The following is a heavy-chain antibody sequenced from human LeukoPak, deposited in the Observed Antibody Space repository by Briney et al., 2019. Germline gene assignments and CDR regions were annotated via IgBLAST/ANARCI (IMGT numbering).Heavy chain of an antibody. D-gene: IGHD3-3*01. J-gene: IGHJ4*02. V-gene: IGHV3-21*01. CDR1: GFTFSSYA. Sequence: GGSLRLSCAASGFTFSSYAMSWVRQAPGKGLEWVSSISSSSSYIYYADSVKGRFTISRDNAKNSLYLQMNSLRAEDTAVYYCASTLRFLEWLSESYYFDYWGQGTLVTVSS. CDR3: ASTLRFLEWLSESYYFDY. CDR2: ISSSSSYI.